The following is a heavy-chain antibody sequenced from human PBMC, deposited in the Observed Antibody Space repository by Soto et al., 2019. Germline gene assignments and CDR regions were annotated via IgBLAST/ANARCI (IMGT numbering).Heavy chain of an antibody. J-gene: IGHJ4*02. V-gene: IGHV4-34*01. D-gene: IGHD3-9*01. Sequence: PSETLSLTCAVYGGSFSGYYWSWIRQPPGKGLEWIGEINHSGSTNYNPSLKSRVTISVDTSKNQFSLKLSSVTAADTAVYYCARGDNLTGYVYWGQGALVTVS. CDR1: GGSFSGYY. CDR2: INHSGST. CDR3: ARGDNLTGYVY.